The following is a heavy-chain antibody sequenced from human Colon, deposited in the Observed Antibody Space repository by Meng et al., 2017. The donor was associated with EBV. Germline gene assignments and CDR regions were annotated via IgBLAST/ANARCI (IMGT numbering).Heavy chain of an antibody. J-gene: IGHJ4*02. CDR1: GGSISSGGYY. D-gene: IGHD5-24*01. Sequence: QGQRQRSVPVLVNPPHTLSPTCTVSGGSISSGGYYWSWIRQNRGKGLEWIGYIHYSGSTYYIPSLNSRVTISIDTSKNQFSLKQSSVTAADTAVYYCARGPSRWLQFSFDYWGQGTLVTVSS. CDR2: IHYSGST. CDR3: ARGPSRWLQFSFDY. V-gene: IGHV4-31*03.